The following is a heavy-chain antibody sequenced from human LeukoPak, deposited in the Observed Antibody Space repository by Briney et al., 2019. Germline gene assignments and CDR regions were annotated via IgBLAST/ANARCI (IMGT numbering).Heavy chain of an antibody. V-gene: IGHV3-30*02. CDR3: AKDEWVAAAGTALTWYYYGMDV. CDR2: IRYDGSNK. D-gene: IGHD6-13*01. Sequence: GGSLRLSCAASGFTFSSYGMHWVRQAPGKGLEWVAFIRYDGSNKYYADSVKGRFTISRDNSKNTLYLQMNSLRAEDTAVYYCAKDEWVAAAGTALTWYYYGMDVWGQGTTVIVSS. CDR1: GFTFSSYG. J-gene: IGHJ6*02.